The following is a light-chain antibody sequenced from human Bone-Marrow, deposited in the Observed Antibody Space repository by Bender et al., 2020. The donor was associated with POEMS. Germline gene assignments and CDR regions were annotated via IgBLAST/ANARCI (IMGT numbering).Light chain of an antibody. CDR2: DVS. CDR1: SSDIGAFNY. Sequence: QSALTQPASVSGSPGQSIAISCTGTSSDIGAFNYVSWYQQHPGKAPKVIIYDVSNRPSGLYNRFSGSKSGNTASLTISGLQAEDEADYYCSSYTSTYAVVFGGGTNLPVL. V-gene: IGLV2-14*03. CDR3: SSYTSTYAVV. J-gene: IGLJ2*01.